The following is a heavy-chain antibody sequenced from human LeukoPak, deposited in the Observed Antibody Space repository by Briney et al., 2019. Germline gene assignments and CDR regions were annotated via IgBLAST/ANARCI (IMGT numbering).Heavy chain of an antibody. V-gene: IGHV4-39*07. CDR1: GGSISSSSYY. CDR2: IYYSGST. D-gene: IGHD1-7*01. J-gene: IGHJ3*02. CDR3: AKNKSWNYDSLNT. Sequence: SETLSLTCTVSGGSISSSSYYWGWIRQPPGKGLEWIGSIYYSGSTTYNPSLKSRVTISVDTSKNQLSLRLTSVTAADTSMYYCAKNKSWNYDSLNTWGKGTMFTVSS.